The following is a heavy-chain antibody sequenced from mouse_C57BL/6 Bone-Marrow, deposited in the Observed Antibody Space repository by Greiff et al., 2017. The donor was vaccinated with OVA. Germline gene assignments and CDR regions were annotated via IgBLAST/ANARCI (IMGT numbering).Heavy chain of an antibody. D-gene: IGHD1-1*01. Sequence: QVQLQQSGAELARPGASVKLSCKASGYTFTSYGISWVKQRTGQGLEWIGEIYPRSGNTYYNEKFKGKATLTADKSSSTAYMELRSLTSEDSAVYFCARHEVGATGYFDYWGQGTTLTVSS. V-gene: IGHV1-81*01. J-gene: IGHJ2*01. CDR2: IYPRSGNT. CDR1: GYTFTSYG. CDR3: ARHEVGATGYFDY.